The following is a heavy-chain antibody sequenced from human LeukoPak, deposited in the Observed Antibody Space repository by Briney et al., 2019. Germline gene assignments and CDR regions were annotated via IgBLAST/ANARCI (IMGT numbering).Heavy chain of an antibody. D-gene: IGHD5-18*01. Sequence: GGSLRLSCAASGFTFSSYAMHWVRQAPGKGLEWVAVISYDGSNKYYADSVKGRFTISRDNAKNSLYLQMNSLRVEDTAVYYCAREVNSYDNSWGQGTLVTVSS. CDR1: GFTFSSYA. V-gene: IGHV3-30-3*01. CDR2: ISYDGSNK. J-gene: IGHJ4*02. CDR3: AREVNSYDNS.